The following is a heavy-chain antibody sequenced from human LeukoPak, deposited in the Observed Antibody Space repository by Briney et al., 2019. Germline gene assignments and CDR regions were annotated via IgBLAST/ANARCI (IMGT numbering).Heavy chain of an antibody. V-gene: IGHV4-59*01. CDR1: GGSISSYY. CDR2: ISYSRST. Sequence: SETLSLTCTVSGGSISSYYWNWIRQPPGKGLEWIGYISYSRSTNYNPSLKSRVTISLDTSKNQFSLKLRSVTAADTAVYYCARGFDSKSTYFDYRGQGTLVTVSS. CDR3: ARGFDSKSTYFDY. D-gene: IGHD5-12*01. J-gene: IGHJ4*02.